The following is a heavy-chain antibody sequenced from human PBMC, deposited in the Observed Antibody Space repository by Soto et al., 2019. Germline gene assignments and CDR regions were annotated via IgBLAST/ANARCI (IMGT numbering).Heavy chain of an antibody. Sequence: PSETLSLTCTVSGGSISTYYWSWIRQPPGKGLEWIGYINYSGRTNYNPSLKSRVTMSLDTSKIQFSLKLRSVTAAHTALFYCARYAGSSWFDYWGQGTLVTVSA. D-gene: IGHD6-13*01. V-gene: IGHV4-59*01. CDR3: ARYAGSSWFDY. CDR1: GGSISTYY. J-gene: IGHJ4*02. CDR2: INYSGRT.